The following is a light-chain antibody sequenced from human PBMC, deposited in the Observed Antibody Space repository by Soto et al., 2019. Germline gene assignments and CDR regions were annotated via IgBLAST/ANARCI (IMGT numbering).Light chain of an antibody. Sequence: DIQMTQSPSSLSASVGDRVTITCRASQSISSYLNWYQQKPGKAPELLIYAASNLKSGVSSRFSGSGSGTDFTLSISSLQPADFASYHCQQSYSSPYTFGQGTKLEIK. CDR3: QQSYSSPYT. CDR1: QSISSY. CDR2: AAS. J-gene: IGKJ2*01. V-gene: IGKV1-39*01.